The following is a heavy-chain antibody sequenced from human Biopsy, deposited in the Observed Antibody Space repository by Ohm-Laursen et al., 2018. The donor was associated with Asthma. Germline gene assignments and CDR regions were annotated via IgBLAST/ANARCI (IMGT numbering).Heavy chain of an antibody. D-gene: IGHD4-17*01. Sequence: SQTLSLTCTVSGGSINIGDYYWSWIRQHPGKGLEWIGYIYYSGSTYYNPSLKSRVSILIDMSKNQFSLRLSSVTAADTAVYYCARTTYGDDGFDPWGQGTLVTVSS. CDR1: GGSINIGDYY. CDR3: ARTTYGDDGFDP. V-gene: IGHV4-31*03. CDR2: IYYSGST. J-gene: IGHJ5*02.